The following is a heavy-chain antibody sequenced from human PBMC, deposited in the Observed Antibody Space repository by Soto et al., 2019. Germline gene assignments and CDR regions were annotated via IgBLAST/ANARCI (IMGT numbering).Heavy chain of an antibody. D-gene: IGHD3-3*01. V-gene: IGHV1-3*01. J-gene: IGHJ6*02. CDR1: GYTFTSYA. CDR2: INAGNGNT. CDR3: ARGWYYDFWSGPEKGYYGMDV. Sequence: ASVKVSCKASGYTFTSYAMHWVRQAPGERLEWMGWINAGNGNTKYSQKFQGRVTITRDTSASTAYMELGSLRSEDTAVYYCARGWYYDFWSGPEKGYYGMDVWGQGTTVTAP.